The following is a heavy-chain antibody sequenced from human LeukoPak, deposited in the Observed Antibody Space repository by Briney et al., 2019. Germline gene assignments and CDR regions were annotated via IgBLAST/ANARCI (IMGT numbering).Heavy chain of an antibody. V-gene: IGHV4-31*03. CDR2: IYYSGST. D-gene: IGHD4-17*01. Sequence: PSETLSLTCTVSGVSISSGGYYWSWIRQHPRKGLEWNGYIYYSGSTYYNPSLKSRVTISVDTSKSQFSLKLSSVTAADTAVYYCAREFRTDYGDLYYFDYWGQGTLVSVSS. CDR1: GVSISSGGYY. J-gene: IGHJ4*02. CDR3: AREFRTDYGDLYYFDY.